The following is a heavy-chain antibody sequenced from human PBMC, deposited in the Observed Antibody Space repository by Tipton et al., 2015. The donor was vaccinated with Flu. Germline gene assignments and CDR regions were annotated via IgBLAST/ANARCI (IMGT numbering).Heavy chain of an antibody. D-gene: IGHD7-27*01. CDR2: FDISGST. CDR3: ARHVNWGSGYDH. Sequence: TLSLTCTVSGGSIGSGIYYWSWIRQPAGKGLEWIGRFDISGSTNYNPSLKSRVTISVDTSKNQFSLKLSSVTAADTAVYYCARHVNWGSGYDHCGQGTLVTVSS. CDR1: GGSIGSGIYY. J-gene: IGHJ4*02. V-gene: IGHV4-61*02.